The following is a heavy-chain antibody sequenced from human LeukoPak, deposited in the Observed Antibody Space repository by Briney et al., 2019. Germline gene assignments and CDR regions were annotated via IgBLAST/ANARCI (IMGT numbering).Heavy chain of an antibody. Sequence: GGSLRLSCAASGFTFSSYWMHWVRQAPGKGLVWVSRINSDGSSTSYADSVKGRFTISRDNAKNTLYLQMNSLRAEDTAVYYCAKPNVDYDILTGYYTTYFDYWGQGTLDTVSS. J-gene: IGHJ4*02. V-gene: IGHV3-74*01. CDR3: AKPNVDYDILTGYYTTYFDY. CDR2: INSDGSST. D-gene: IGHD3-9*01. CDR1: GFTFSSYW.